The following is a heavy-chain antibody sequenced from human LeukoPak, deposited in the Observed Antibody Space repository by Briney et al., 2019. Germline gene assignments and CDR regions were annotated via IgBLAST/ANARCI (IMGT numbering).Heavy chain of an antibody. CDR2: IIPILGIA. CDR1: GGTFSSYA. CDR3: ARDGGLAAAGRHLAYY. D-gene: IGHD6-13*01. J-gene: IGHJ4*02. V-gene: IGHV1-69*04. Sequence: VASVKVSCKASGGTFSSYAISWVRQAPGQGLEWMGRIIPILGIANYAQKFQGRVTITADESTSTAYMELSSLRSEDTAVYYCARDGGLAAAGRHLAYYWGQGTLVTVSS.